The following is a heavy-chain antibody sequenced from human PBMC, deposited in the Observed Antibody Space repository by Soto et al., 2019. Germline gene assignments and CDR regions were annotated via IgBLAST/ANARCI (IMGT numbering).Heavy chain of an antibody. V-gene: IGHV1-69*13. CDR3: ARPRGSYDSSGYYFDY. Sequence: SVKVSCKASGGTFSSYAISWVRQAPGQGLEWMGGIIPIFGTANYAQKFQGRVTITADESTSTAYMELSSLRSEDTAVYYCARPRGSYDSSGYYFDYWGQGTLVTVSS. D-gene: IGHD3-22*01. CDR1: GGTFSSYA. CDR2: IIPIFGTA. J-gene: IGHJ4*02.